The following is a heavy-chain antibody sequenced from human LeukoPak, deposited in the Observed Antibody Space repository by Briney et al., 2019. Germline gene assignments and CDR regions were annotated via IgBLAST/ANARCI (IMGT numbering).Heavy chain of an antibody. D-gene: IGHD3-9*01. V-gene: IGHV1-2*06. CDR2: INPNSGGT. Sequence: ASVKVSCKASGYIFTDYYMHWVRQAPGQELGWMGRINPNSGGTNYAQKFQGRVTMTRDTSISTAYMELSRLRSDDTAVYYCARAHPYYDILTGYPNFDYWGQGTLVAVSS. CDR1: GYIFTDYY. J-gene: IGHJ4*02. CDR3: ARAHPYYDILTGYPNFDY.